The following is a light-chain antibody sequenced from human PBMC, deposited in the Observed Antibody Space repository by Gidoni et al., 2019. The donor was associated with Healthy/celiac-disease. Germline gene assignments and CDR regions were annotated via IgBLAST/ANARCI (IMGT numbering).Light chain of an antibody. V-gene: IGKV4-1*01. CDR3: QQYYSTPYT. Sequence: DIVMTQSPDSLSVSLGERATINCKSSQSVLYISNNKNYLAWYPQKPGQHPKLLIYWASTREAGVPDRVSGSGSGTDFTLTISSLQAEDVAVYYGQQYYSTPYTFGQGTKLEIK. J-gene: IGKJ2*01. CDR2: WAS. CDR1: QSVLYISNNKNY.